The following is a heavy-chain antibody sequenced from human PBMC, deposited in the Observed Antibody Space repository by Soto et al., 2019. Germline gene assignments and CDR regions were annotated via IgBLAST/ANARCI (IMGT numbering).Heavy chain of an antibody. J-gene: IGHJ4*02. Sequence: PSETLSLTCAVYGGSFSGYCWSWIRQPPGKGLGWIGEINHSGRTNYNPSLKSRVTISVDTSKSQLYMKLSSVTAADTAVYYCARGRKYYDFWSGYSHPRYYFNYWGQGTLVTVSS. D-gene: IGHD3-3*01. CDR2: INHSGRT. CDR1: GGSFSGYC. CDR3: ARGRKYYDFWSGYSHPRYYFNY. V-gene: IGHV4-34*01.